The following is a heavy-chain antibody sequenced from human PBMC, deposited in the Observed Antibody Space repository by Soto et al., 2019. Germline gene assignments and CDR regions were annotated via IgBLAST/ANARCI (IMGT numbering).Heavy chain of an antibody. Sequence: SETLSLTCAVYGGSFSGYYWSWIRQPPGKGLEWIGEINHSGSTNYNPSLKSRVTISVDTSKDQFSLKLSSVTAADTAVYYCARGNTKRPSGAYWYFDLWGRGTLVTVSS. CDR2: INHSGST. J-gene: IGHJ2*01. V-gene: IGHV4-34*01. CDR1: GGSFSGYY. D-gene: IGHD1-1*01. CDR3: ARGNTKRPSGAYWYFDL.